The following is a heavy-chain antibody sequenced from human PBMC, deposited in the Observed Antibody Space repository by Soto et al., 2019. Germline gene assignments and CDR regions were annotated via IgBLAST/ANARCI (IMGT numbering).Heavy chain of an antibody. Sequence: SVKVSCKASGGTFSSYAISWVRQAPGQGLEWMGGIIPIFGTANYAQKFQGRVTITADESTSTAYMELSSLRSEDTAVYYCASRGYCSSTSCYGGPYYYGMDVWGQGTTVTVSS. CDR2: IIPIFGTA. D-gene: IGHD2-2*01. CDR1: GGTFSSYA. V-gene: IGHV1-69*13. CDR3: ASRGYCSSTSCYGGPYYYGMDV. J-gene: IGHJ6*02.